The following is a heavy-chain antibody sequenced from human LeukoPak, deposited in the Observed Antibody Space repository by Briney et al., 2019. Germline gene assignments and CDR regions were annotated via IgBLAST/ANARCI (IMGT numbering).Heavy chain of an antibody. CDR1: GYTFASYW. Sequence: GESLQISFKGSGYTFASYWIGWVRPMPGKGLEWMGIIYPGDSDTRYSPSFQGQVTISADKSISTAYLQWSSLKASDTAMYYCARVRDSSASYYFDYWGQGTLVTVSS. CDR2: IYPGDSDT. D-gene: IGHD3-22*01. J-gene: IGHJ4*02. CDR3: ARVRDSSASYYFDY. V-gene: IGHV5-51*01.